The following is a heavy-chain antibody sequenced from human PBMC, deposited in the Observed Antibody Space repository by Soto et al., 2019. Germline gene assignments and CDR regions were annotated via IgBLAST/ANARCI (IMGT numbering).Heavy chain of an antibody. J-gene: IGHJ4*02. CDR2: ISHDGINK. CDR1: GFTFSSYA. Sequence: GGSLRLSCAASGFTFSSYAMNWVRQAPGKGLEWVALISHDGINKYYADSVRGRFTISRDSSTNTLYLQMNSLRAADTAVYYCTREDILGARSFDYWGRGTLVTVSS. V-gene: IGHV3-30-3*01. CDR3: TREDILGARSFDY. D-gene: IGHD1-26*01.